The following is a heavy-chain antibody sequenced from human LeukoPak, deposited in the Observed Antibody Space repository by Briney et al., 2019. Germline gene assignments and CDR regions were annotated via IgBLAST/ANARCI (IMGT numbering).Heavy chain of an antibody. D-gene: IGHD3-10*01. CDR1: GYTFTSYG. CDR2: ISAYNGNT. Sequence: ASVKVSCKASGYTFTSYGISWVRQAPGQGLEWMGLISAYNGNTNYAQKLQGRVTMTTDTSTSTAYMELRSLRSDDTAVYYCARGAVRLLLFGDSGRKSKTYFDYWGKGTLVTVSS. J-gene: IGHJ4*02. CDR3: ARGAVRLLLFGDSGRKSKTYFDY. V-gene: IGHV1-18*01.